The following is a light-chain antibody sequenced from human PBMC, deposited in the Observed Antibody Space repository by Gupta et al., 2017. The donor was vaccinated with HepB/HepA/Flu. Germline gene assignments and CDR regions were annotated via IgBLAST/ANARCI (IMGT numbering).Light chain of an antibody. Sequence: ETVMTQSPVTLSVSPGDRATLSCRASQSVDSSLAWYQQRPGQAPRLLIYDVSTRATDIPARFSGSGSGTEFTLTISSLQSEDFAVYYCQQYKMWPPLTFGGGTKVEIK. V-gene: IGKV3-15*01. CDR1: QSVDSS. CDR2: DVS. J-gene: IGKJ4*01. CDR3: QQYKMWPPLT.